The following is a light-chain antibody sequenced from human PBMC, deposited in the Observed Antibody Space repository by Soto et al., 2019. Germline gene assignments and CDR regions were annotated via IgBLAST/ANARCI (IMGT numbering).Light chain of an antibody. CDR3: QHYDSPSPP. CDR2: DAS. CDR1: QNISVC. V-gene: IGKV1-5*01. J-gene: IGKJ2*01. Sequence: DIQMTQSPSTLSASVGDGVTITCRASQNISVCSDWYRQRPGKAPKCLIYDASYLETGGSSRFSGSGSATEFTLTIRSLHPDGFATYYCQHYDSPSPPFGQGTKLEIK.